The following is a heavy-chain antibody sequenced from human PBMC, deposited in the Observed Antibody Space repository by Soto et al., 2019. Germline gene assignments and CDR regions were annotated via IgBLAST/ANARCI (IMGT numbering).Heavy chain of an antibody. Sequence: QVQLVQSGAEVKKPGASVKVSCKASGYTITSYDINWVRQATGQGLEWMGWMNPNSGNTGYAQKFQGRVTMTRNTSISTAYMELSSLRSEDTAVYYCARWPDGYYYYGMDVWGQGTTVTVSS. CDR3: ARWPDGYYYYGMDV. CDR2: MNPNSGNT. V-gene: IGHV1-8*01. CDR1: GYTITSYD. J-gene: IGHJ6*02.